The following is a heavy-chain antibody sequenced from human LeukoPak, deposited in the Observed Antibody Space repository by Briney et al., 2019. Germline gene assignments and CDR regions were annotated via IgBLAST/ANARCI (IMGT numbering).Heavy chain of an antibody. Sequence: KPGESLKISCQTSGYTFTSYWIGWVRLMPGKGLEWMGVFYPGDSDTRYSPSFQGQVTISVDKSISTAYLQWSSLKASDTGIYYCARHIFYGSGRSYYLDYWGQGTLVTVSS. V-gene: IGHV5-51*01. CDR1: GYTFTSYW. J-gene: IGHJ4*02. CDR2: FYPGDSDT. CDR3: ARHIFYGSGRSYYLDY. D-gene: IGHD3-10*01.